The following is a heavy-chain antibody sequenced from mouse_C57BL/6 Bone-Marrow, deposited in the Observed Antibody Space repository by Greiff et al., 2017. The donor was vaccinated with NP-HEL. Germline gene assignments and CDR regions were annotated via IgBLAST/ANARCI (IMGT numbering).Heavy chain of an antibody. CDR1: GFTFSNYW. D-gene: IGHD1-1*01. V-gene: IGHV6-3*01. CDR2: IRLKSDNYAT. CDR3: TVPLTTVVAPYWYFDV. Sequence: EVLLVESGGGLVQPGGSMKLSCVASGFTFSNYWMNWVRQSPEKGLEWVAQIRLKSDNYATDYAESVKGRFTISRDDSKSSVYLQMNNLRAEDTGIYYCTVPLTTVVAPYWYFDVWGTGTTVTVSS. J-gene: IGHJ1*03.